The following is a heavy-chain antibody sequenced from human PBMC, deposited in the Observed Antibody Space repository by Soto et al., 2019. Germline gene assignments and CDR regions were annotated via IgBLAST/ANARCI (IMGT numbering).Heavy chain of an antibody. J-gene: IGHJ4*02. V-gene: IGHV3-15*01. CDR1: GFTFSNAW. CDR2: IKSKTDGGTI. CDR3: TTAHPRGPDY. Sequence: EVQLVESGVGLVKPGESLRLSCAASGFTFSNAWMNWVRQAPGKGLEWVGLIKSKTDGGTIDYPAPVKGRFIISRDDSRDTLYLQMNSLKTEDTAVSYCTTAHPRGPDYWGQGTLITVSS. D-gene: IGHD5-12*01.